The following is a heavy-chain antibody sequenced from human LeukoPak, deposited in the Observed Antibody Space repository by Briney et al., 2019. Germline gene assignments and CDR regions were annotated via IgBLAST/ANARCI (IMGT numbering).Heavy chain of an antibody. CDR2: ISSSSSYI. CDR3: GRDRKDSSGYHSSGMDV. J-gene: IGHJ6*02. V-gene: IGHV3-21*01. D-gene: IGHD3-22*01. Sequence: GGSLRLSCAASGFTFSSYSMNWVRQAPGKGLEWVSSISSSSSYIYYADSVKGRFTISRDNAKNSLYLQMNSLRAEDTAVYYCGRDRKDSSGYHSSGMDVWGQGTTVTVSS. CDR1: GFTFSSYS.